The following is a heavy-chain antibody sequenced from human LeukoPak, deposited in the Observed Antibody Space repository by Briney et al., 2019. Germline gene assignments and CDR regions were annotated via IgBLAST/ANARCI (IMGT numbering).Heavy chain of an antibody. Sequence: GGSLRLSCAASGFTFSSYSMNWVRQAPGKGLEWLSSISSSSSYIYYADSVKGRFTISRDNAKNSLYLQMNSLRAEDTAVYYCARADFCSGGSCYPYPFDYWGQGTLVTVSS. CDR3: ARADFCSGGSCYPYPFDY. V-gene: IGHV3-21*01. J-gene: IGHJ4*02. D-gene: IGHD2-15*01. CDR2: ISSSSSYI. CDR1: GFTFSSYS.